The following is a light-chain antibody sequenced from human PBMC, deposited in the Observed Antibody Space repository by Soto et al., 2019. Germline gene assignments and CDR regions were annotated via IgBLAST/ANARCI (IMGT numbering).Light chain of an antibody. CDR2: GHT. V-gene: IGLV1-40*01. CDR3: QSFDSSLNGWV. CDR1: SSNIGAGYY. Sequence: QPVLTQPPSVSGAPGQRVTISCTGNSSNIGAGYYVHWYQQVPGTAPKLLIYGHTNRPSGVPDRFSGSKSGTSASLAISGLQAEDEADYYCQSFDSSLNGWVFGGGTKLTVL. J-gene: IGLJ3*02.